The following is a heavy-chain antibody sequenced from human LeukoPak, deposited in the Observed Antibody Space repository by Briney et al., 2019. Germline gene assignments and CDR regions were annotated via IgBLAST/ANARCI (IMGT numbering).Heavy chain of an antibody. Sequence: SETLSLTCTVSGGSISSYYWSWIRQPPGKELEWIGYIYYSGSTNYKPSVKSRVTISVDTSRNQFSLKLSSVTAADTAVYYCARGGYYGSGNDFRFDPWGQGTLVTVSS. V-gene: IGHV4-59*01. CDR1: GGSISSYY. D-gene: IGHD3-10*01. CDR3: ARGGYYGSGNDFRFDP. J-gene: IGHJ5*02. CDR2: IYYSGST.